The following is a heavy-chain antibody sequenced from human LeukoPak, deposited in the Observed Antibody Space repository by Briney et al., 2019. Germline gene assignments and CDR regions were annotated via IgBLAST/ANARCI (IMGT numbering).Heavy chain of an antibody. CDR3: ARPRAMVRGGYFDY. CDR1: GGSISSGSYY. D-gene: IGHD3-10*01. J-gene: IGHJ4*02. CDR2: IYTSGST. Sequence: PSQTLSLTCTVSGGSISSGSYYWSWIRQPAGKGLEWIGRIYTSGSTNYNPSLKSRVTISVDTSKNQFSLKLSSVTAADTAVYYCARPRAMVRGGYFDYWGQGTLVTVSS. V-gene: IGHV4-61*02.